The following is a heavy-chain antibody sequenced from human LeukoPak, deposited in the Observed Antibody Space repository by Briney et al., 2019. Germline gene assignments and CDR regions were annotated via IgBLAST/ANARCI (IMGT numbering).Heavy chain of an antibody. J-gene: IGHJ4*02. D-gene: IGHD5-18*01. V-gene: IGHV4-59*01. CDR1: GGSISSYY. Sequence: SETLSLTCTVSGGSISSYYWSWIRQPPGKGLEWIGYIYYGGSTNYNPSLKSRVTISVDTSKNQFSLKLSSVTAADTAVYYCASFNVDTAMAVDYWGQGTLVTVSS. CDR3: ASFNVDTAMAVDY. CDR2: IYYGGST.